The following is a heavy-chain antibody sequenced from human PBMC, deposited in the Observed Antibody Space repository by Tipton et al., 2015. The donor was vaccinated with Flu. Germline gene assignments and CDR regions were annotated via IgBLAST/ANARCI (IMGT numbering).Heavy chain of an antibody. CDR1: GGTFSSYA. Sequence: QLVQSGAEVKKPGSSVKVSCKASGGTFSSYAISWVRQAPGQGLEWMGRIIPILGIANYAQKFQGRVTITADKSTSTAYMELSSLRGEAPAGYYGASPYSGSYGTDYWGQGTLVPVSS. J-gene: IGHJ4*02. V-gene: IGHV1-69*09. CDR2: IIPILGIA. CDR3: ASPYSGSYGTDY. D-gene: IGHD1-26*01.